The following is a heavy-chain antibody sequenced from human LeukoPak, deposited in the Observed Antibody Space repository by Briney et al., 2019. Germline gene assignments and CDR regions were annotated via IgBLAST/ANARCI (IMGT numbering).Heavy chain of an antibody. CDR2: FDPEDGET. J-gene: IGHJ3*02. Sequence: ASVKVSCKVSGYTLTELSMHWVRQAPGEGLEWMGGFDPEDGETIYAQKFQGRVIMTEATSTDTAYMELSSLRSEDTAVYYCATDNPGYSTSWYGAFDIWGQGTMVTVSS. CDR3: ATDNPGYSTSWYGAFDI. D-gene: IGHD6-13*01. V-gene: IGHV1-24*01. CDR1: GYTLTELS.